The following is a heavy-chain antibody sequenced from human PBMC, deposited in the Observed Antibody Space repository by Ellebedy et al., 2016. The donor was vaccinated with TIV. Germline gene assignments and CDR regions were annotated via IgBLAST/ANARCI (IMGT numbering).Heavy chain of an antibody. V-gene: IGHV1-18*04. D-gene: IGHD3-3*01. Sequence: ASVKVSCXASGYTFTSYGISWVRQAPGQGLEWVGWISAYNGNTNYAQKFQGRVTITADKSTSTAYMELSSLRSEDTAVYYCAGTIFGVVIIQPGRDYYYYGMDVWGQGTTVTVSS. J-gene: IGHJ6*02. CDR2: ISAYNGNT. CDR1: GYTFTSYG. CDR3: AGTIFGVVIIQPGRDYYYYGMDV.